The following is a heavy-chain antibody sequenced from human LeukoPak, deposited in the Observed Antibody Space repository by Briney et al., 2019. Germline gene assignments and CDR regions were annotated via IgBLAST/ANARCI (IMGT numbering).Heavy chain of an antibody. J-gene: IGHJ4*02. D-gene: IGHD6-13*01. CDR2: ISGSGGST. CDR1: GFTFSSYG. V-gene: IGHV3-23*01. Sequence: PGGSLRLSCAASGFTFSSYGMSWVRQAPGKGLEWVSAISGSGGSTYYADSVKGRFTISRDNSKNTLYLQMNSLRAEDTAVYYCAKDLRYSSSWYGDFDYWGQGTLVTVSS. CDR3: AKDLRYSSSWYGDFDY.